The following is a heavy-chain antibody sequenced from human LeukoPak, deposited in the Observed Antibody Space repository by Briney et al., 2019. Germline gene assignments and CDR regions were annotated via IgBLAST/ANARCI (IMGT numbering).Heavy chain of an antibody. CDR1: GYTLTELS. Sequence: GASVKVSCKVSGYTLTELSMHWVRQAPGKGLEWMGGFDPEDGETIYAQKFQGRVTMTEDTSTDTAYMELSSLRSEDTAVYYCATNVLRYFDWLSPSEYWGQGTPVTVSS. D-gene: IGHD3-9*01. CDR2: FDPEDGET. J-gene: IGHJ4*02. CDR3: ATNVLRYFDWLSPSEY. V-gene: IGHV1-24*01.